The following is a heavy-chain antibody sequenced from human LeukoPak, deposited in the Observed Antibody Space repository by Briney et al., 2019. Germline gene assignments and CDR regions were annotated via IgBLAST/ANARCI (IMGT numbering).Heavy chain of an antibody. CDR3: AKSDMTTYNWFDP. J-gene: IGHJ5*02. CDR1: GFTFSSYG. D-gene: IGHD4-11*01. CDR2: IWYDGSDK. Sequence: GGSLRLSCAASGFTFSSYGMHWVRQAPGKGLEWVAVIWYDGSDKYYADSVKGRFTISRDNSKNTLYLQMNSLRVEDTAVYYCAKSDMTTYNWFDPWGQGTLVTVSS. V-gene: IGHV3-33*06.